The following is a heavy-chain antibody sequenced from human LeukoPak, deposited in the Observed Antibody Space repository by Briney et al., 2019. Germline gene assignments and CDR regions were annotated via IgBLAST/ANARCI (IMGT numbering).Heavy chain of an antibody. Sequence: SETLSLTCAVYGGSFSGYYWSWIRQPPGKGLEWIGEINHSGSTNYNPSLKSRVTISVDTSKNQFSLKLSSVTAADTAVYYCARGLFGYSSGWIFDYWGQGTLVTVSS. CDR2: INHSGST. CDR1: GGSFSGYY. CDR3: ARGLFGYSSGWIFDY. D-gene: IGHD6-19*01. J-gene: IGHJ4*02. V-gene: IGHV4-34*01.